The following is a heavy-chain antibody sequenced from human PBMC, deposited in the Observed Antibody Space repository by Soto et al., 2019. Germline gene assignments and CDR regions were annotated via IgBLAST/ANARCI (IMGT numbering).Heavy chain of an antibody. J-gene: IGHJ5*02. D-gene: IGHD1-1*01. CDR3: ARGLATTVNSGSHWFDP. CDR2: INPKTGAT. CDR1: GYTFTDYY. V-gene: IGHV1-2*02. Sequence: ASVKVSCKASGYTFTDYYLDWVRQAPGHGLEGMGWINPKTGATKSAQKFRGRVSMTRDTSISTAYMELSRLTSDDTAIYYCARGLATTVNSGSHWFDPWGQGTPVTVSS.